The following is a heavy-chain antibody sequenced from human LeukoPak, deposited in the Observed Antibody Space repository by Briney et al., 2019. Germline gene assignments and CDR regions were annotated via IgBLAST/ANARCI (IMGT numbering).Heavy chain of an antibody. CDR2: VYYSGNT. V-gene: IGHV4-59*01. CDR3: VYGPNHFYFDH. D-gene: IGHD1-14*01. CDR1: GGSLSGYY. J-gene: IGHJ4*02. Sequence: SETLSLTCTVSGGSLSGYYYTWIRQPPGKDLEWIGYVYYSGNTNYNPSLKSRVTISLDTSMKRFSLNLRSVTAAGAAVYFCVYGPNHFYFDHWGQGALVTVSS.